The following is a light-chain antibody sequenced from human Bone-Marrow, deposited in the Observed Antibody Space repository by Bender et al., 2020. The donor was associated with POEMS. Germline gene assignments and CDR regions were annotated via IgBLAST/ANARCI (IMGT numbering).Light chain of an antibody. CDR2: QDN. J-gene: IGLJ2*01. CDR1: KLGDKY. Sequence: SYDLTQPPSVSVSPGQTATITCSGDKLGDKYGSWYQQKPGQSPVLVIYQDNKRPSGIPERFSGSKSGNTATLTISGSQAVDEADYYCQAWDSTTVVFGKGTKLTVL. CDR3: QAWDSTTVV. V-gene: IGLV3-1*01.